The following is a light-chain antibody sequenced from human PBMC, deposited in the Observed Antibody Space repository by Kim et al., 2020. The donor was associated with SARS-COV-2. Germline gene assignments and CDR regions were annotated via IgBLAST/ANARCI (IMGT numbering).Light chain of an antibody. Sequence: TGERATLSCRGSQTISGRYLAWYQQKPGQAARLLIDAASSRDTDIPVRFSGSGSGTDFTLTISRLEAEDFAVYYCQQYGSSPWTFGQGTKVDIK. CDR2: AAS. J-gene: IGKJ1*01. V-gene: IGKV3-20*01. CDR1: QTISGRY. CDR3: QQYGSSPWT.